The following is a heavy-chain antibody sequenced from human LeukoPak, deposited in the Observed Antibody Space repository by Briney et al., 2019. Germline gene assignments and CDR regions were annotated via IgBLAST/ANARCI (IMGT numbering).Heavy chain of an antibody. CDR2: IYYSGST. Sequence: SSETLSLTCTVSGGSISSSSHYWGWIRQPPGKGLEWIGSIYYSGSTYYNPSLKSRVTISVDTSKNQFSLKLSSVTAADTAVYYCARQYSSSYYYYYGMDVWGQGTTVTVSS. V-gene: IGHV4-39*01. D-gene: IGHD6-13*01. CDR1: GGSISSSSHY. J-gene: IGHJ6*02. CDR3: ARQYSSSYYYYYGMDV.